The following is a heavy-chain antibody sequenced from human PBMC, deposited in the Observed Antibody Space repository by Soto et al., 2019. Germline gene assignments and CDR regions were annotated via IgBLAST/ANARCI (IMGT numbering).Heavy chain of an antibody. CDR3: ARDQGNYDILTGPLPYYYGMDV. V-gene: IGHV3-11*01. Sequence: GGSLRLSCAASGFTFSDYYMSWIRQAPGKGLEWVSYISSSGSTIYYADSVKGRFTISRDNAKNSLYLQMNSLRAEGTAVYYCARDQGNYDILTGPLPYYYGMDVWGQGTTVTVSS. J-gene: IGHJ6*02. CDR1: GFTFSDYY. D-gene: IGHD3-9*01. CDR2: ISSSGSTI.